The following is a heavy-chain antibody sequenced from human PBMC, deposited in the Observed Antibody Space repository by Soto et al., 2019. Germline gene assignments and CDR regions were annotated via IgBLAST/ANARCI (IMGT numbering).Heavy chain of an antibody. J-gene: IGHJ3*02. CDR1: GGTFSSYA. D-gene: IGHD3-22*01. V-gene: IGHV1-69*06. Sequence: ASVKVSCKASGGTFSSYAISWVRQAPGQGLEWMGGIIPIFGTANYAQKFQGRVTITADKSTSTAYMELSSLRSEDTAVYYCARVLYESGGAAFDISGQGTMVTV. CDR3: ARVLYESGGAAFDI. CDR2: IIPIFGTA.